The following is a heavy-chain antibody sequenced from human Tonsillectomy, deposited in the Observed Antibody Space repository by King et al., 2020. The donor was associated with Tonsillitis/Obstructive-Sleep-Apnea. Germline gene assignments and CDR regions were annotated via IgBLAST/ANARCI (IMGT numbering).Heavy chain of an antibody. CDR3: ARAPRQRVVTSHMDV. J-gene: IGHJ6*03. Sequence: VQLVESGGGLVKPGGSLRLSCAASGFTFSSYSMNWVRQAPGKGLEWVSSISSSSSYIYYADSVKGRFTISRDNAKNSLYLQMNSLRAEDTAVYYCARAPRQRVVTSHMDVWGKGTTVTVSS. D-gene: IGHD4-23*01. V-gene: IGHV3-21*01. CDR2: ISSSSSYI. CDR1: GFTFSSYS.